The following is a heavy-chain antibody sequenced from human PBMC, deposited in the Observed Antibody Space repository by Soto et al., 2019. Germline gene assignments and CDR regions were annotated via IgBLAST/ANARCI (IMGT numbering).Heavy chain of an antibody. CDR1: GFSLSARGEG. CDR3: AHRPFNSAWHDAYDI. Sequence: QITLKESGPTLVKPTETLTLTCTFSGFSLSARGEGVGWIRQPPGKALEWLAIIYWDDDKRYSPSLRTTFIITKDTSKNQVVLTMTNMDPVDTATYFCAHRPFNSAWHDAYDIWGPGTMVTVSS. D-gene: IGHD5-18*01. CDR2: IYWDDDK. V-gene: IGHV2-5*02. J-gene: IGHJ3*02.